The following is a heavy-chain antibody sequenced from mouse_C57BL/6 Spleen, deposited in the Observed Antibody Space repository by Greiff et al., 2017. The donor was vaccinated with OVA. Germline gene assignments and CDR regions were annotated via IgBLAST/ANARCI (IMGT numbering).Heavy chain of an antibody. CDR3: ARGGTGTRAMDY. Sequence: VQLQQPGAELVRHGSSVKLSCKASGYTFTSYWMHWVKQRPIQGLAWIGNIDPSDSETPYNQKFKDKATLTVDKSSSKAYMQLSSLTSEDSAVYYCARGGTGTRAMDYWAKGTSVTVSS. CDR2: IDPSDSET. J-gene: IGHJ4*01. V-gene: IGHV1-52*01. D-gene: IGHD4-1*01. CDR1: GYTFTSYW.